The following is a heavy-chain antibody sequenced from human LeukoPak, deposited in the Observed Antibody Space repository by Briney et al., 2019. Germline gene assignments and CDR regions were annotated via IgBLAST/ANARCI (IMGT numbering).Heavy chain of an antibody. V-gene: IGHV3-43D*03. CDR1: GFTFDDYA. CDR3: ATAPYDSIGIFDY. D-gene: IGHD3-22*01. J-gene: IGHJ4*02. Sequence: GGSLRLSCAASGFTFDDYAMHWVRQAPGKGLECVSLISWDGDSTYYSDSVKGRFTISRDNNKNSLYLQMNSLSTEDTALYYCATAPYDSIGIFDYWGQGTLVTVSS. CDR2: ISWDGDST.